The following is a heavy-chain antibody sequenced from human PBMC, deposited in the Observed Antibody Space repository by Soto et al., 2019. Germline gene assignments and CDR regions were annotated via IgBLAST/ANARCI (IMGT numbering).Heavy chain of an antibody. V-gene: IGHV1-24*01. J-gene: IGHJ4*02. CDR3: ATVAAEWEPQYYFDY. CDR2: FDPEDGET. CDR1: GYTLTELS. Sequence: GASVKVSCKVSGYTLTELSMHWVRQAPGKGLEWMGGFDPEDGETIYAQKFQGRVTMTEDTSTDTAYMELSSLRSEDTAVYYCATVAAEWEPQYYFDYWGQGTLVTVLL. D-gene: IGHD1-26*01.